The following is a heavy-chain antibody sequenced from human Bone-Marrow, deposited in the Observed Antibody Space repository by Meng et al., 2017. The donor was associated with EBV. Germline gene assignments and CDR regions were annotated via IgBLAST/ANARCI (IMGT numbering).Heavy chain of an antibody. Sequence: QVQLVQAGGEVKKPGASVKVSCKASGYTFTDYFMHWVRQAPGQGLEWMGRINPYIGGTNYAQKFLGRVTMTSDTSIRTAYMELSSLRSDDTAVYYCARGGGTTSPFDYWGQGTLVTVSS. J-gene: IGHJ4*02. V-gene: IGHV1-2*06. CDR3: ARGGGTTSPFDY. CDR2: INPYIGGT. CDR1: GYTFTDYF. D-gene: IGHD1-1*01.